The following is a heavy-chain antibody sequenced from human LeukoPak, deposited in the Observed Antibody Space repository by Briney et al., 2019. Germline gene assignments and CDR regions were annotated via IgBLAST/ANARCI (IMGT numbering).Heavy chain of an antibody. CDR3: ARGAVAGTLLLDY. V-gene: IGHV1-2*06. CDR1: GYTFTGYY. J-gene: IGHJ4*02. CDR2: INPNSGGT. Sequence: ASVKVSCKASGYTFTGYYLHWVRQAPGQGLEWMGRINPNSGGTDYAQKFQGRVTMTRDTSISTAYMELSRLRSDDTAVYYCARGAVAGTLLLDYWGQGTLVTVSS. D-gene: IGHD6-19*01.